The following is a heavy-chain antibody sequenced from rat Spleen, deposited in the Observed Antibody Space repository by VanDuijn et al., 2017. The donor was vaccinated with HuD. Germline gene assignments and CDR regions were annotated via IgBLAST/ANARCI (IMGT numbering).Heavy chain of an antibody. D-gene: IGHD1-11*01. CDR1: GFSLTNYH. V-gene: IGHV2-43*01. J-gene: IGHJ2*01. CDR2: MWTGGGT. CDR3: ARDTDLGYNFDY. Sequence: QVQLKESGPGLVQPSQTLSLTCTVSGFSLTNYHVNWVRQPPGTGLEWLGVMWTGGGTAYNSLLKSRLSIHRYTSKSQLFLEMNSLQTEDTATYYCARDTDLGYNFDYWGQGVMVTVSS.